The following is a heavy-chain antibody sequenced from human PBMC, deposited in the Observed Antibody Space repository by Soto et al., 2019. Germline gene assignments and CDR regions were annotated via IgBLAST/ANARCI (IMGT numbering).Heavy chain of an antibody. CDR3: VRDFGWYFRSGYMDV. V-gene: IGHV3-21*02. CDR2: INEDSSYI. CDR1: GLNFSSYN. Sequence: EVQLVESGGGLVKRGGSLRPSGAASGLNFSSYNMNWVGRAPGKGLEWVSSINEDSSYIYYAHSLRGRFTISRDNAKESLYLQMNSLRAEDTAVYYCVRDFGWYFRSGYMDVWGDGATVTVSS. D-gene: IGHD3-3*01. J-gene: IGHJ6*03.